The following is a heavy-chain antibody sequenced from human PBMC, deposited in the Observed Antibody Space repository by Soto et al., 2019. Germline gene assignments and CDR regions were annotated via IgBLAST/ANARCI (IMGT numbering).Heavy chain of an antibody. Sequence: QVQLVQSGAEVAKPGASVKVSCKSSGYTFSDYGISWVRQAPGQGLEWMGWISAYNGDTNYAHKFQGRVTMTTDTSTSTAYLEMRSLRSDDTAVYYCARTGRFLEWLSTFAYWGQGNLVTVSS. CDR1: GYTFSDYG. CDR3: ARTGRFLEWLSTFAY. CDR2: ISAYNGDT. V-gene: IGHV1-18*01. J-gene: IGHJ4*02. D-gene: IGHD3-3*01.